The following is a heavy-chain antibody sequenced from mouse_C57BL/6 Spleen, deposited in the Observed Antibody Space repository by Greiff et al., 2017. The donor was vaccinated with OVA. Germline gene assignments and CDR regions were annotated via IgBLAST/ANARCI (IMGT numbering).Heavy chain of an antibody. V-gene: IGHV1-52*01. CDR2: IDPSDSET. CDR1: GYTFTSYW. CDR3: ARSSHYYGSSYWYFDV. J-gene: IGHJ1*03. Sequence: VQLQQSGAELVRPGSSVKLSCKASGYTFTSYWMHWVKQRPIQGLEWIGNIDPSDSETHYNQKFKDKATLTVDKSSSTAYMQLSSLTSEDSAVYYCARSSHYYGSSYWYFDVWGTGTTVTVSS. D-gene: IGHD1-1*01.